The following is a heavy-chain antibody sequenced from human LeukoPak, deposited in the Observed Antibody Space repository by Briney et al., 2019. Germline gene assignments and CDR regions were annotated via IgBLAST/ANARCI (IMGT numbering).Heavy chain of an antibody. D-gene: IGHD3-22*01. V-gene: IGHV3-30*18. Sequence: GGSLRLSCAASAFTFRNYAMHWLRQAPGKGLEWVAVIASDGNDKHLADSVKGRFTISRDNSRNTLYLQMNSLRAEDTAVYYCAKDNDSGYYYYYYYMDVWGQGTTVTVSS. CDR1: AFTFRNYA. CDR2: IASDGNDK. CDR3: AKDNDSGYYYYYYYMDV. J-gene: IGHJ6*02.